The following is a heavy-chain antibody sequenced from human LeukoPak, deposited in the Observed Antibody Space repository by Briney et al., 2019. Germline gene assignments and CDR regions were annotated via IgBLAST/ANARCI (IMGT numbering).Heavy chain of an antibody. CDR3: ARYYYDSSGYYPS. D-gene: IGHD3-22*01. Sequence: GGSLRLSCAASGFSFSGYAMNWVRQAPGKGLEWVSSLSVSGGTTYYTDSVKGRFTVSRDNSKNTLYLQMNSLRAEDTAVYYCARYYYDSSGYYPSWGQGTLVTVSS. CDR2: LSVSGGTT. J-gene: IGHJ5*02. CDR1: GFSFSGYA. V-gene: IGHV3-23*01.